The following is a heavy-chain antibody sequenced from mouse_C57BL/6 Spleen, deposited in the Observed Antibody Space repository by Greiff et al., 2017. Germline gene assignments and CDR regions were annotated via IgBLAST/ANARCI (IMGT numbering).Heavy chain of an antibody. CDR1: GYTFTSYW. J-gene: IGHJ4*01. Sequence: QVHVKQPGAELVKPGASVKMSCKASGYTFTSYWITWVKQRPGQGLEWIGDIYPGSGSTNYNEKFKSKATLTVDTSSSTAYMQLSSLTSEDSAVYYCARDSSGYVGYYAMDYWGQGTSVTVSS. CDR3: ARDSSGYVGYYAMDY. V-gene: IGHV1-55*01. D-gene: IGHD3-2*02. CDR2: IYPGSGST.